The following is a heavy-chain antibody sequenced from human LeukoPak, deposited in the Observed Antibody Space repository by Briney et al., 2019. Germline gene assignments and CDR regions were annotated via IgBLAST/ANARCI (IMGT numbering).Heavy chain of an antibody. J-gene: IGHJ4*02. CDR3: ARFDFWSGYGY. CDR1: GYTFTSYA. Sequence: ASVKVSCKASGYTFTSYAMHWVRQAPGQRLERMGWINAGNGNTKYSQKFQGRVTITRDTSASTAYMELSSLRSEDTAVYYCARFDFWSGYGYWGQGTLVTVSS. CDR2: INAGNGNT. V-gene: IGHV1-3*01. D-gene: IGHD3-3*01.